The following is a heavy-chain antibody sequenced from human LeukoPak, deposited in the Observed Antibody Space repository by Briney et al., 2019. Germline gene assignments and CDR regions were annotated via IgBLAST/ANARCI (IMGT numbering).Heavy chain of an antibody. CDR1: GFTFRNYC. J-gene: IGHJ1*01. D-gene: IGHD2-15*01. CDR2: IKQDESEK. V-gene: IGHV3-7*01. CDR3: AREAQYCSGGRCYGGYFQH. Sequence: GGSLRLSCAASGFTFRNYCMTWVRQVPGKGLEWVASIKQDESEKYFLDSVKGRFTISRDNAENSLYLQMNSLRAEDTAVYYCAREAQYCSGGRCYGGYFQHWGQGTLVTVSS.